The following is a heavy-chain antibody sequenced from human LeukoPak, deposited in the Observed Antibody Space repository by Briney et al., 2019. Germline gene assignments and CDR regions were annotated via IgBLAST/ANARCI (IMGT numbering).Heavy chain of an antibody. J-gene: IGHJ4*02. CDR2: ISYDGSNK. CDR1: GFTFSSHA. D-gene: IGHD6-19*01. V-gene: IGHV3-30*04. CDR3: ARDSAVAGNAYYFDY. Sequence: GGSLRLSCAASGFTFSSHALHWVRQAPGKGLEWVAVISYDGSNKYYADSVKGRFTISRDNSKNTLYLQMNSLRAEDTAVYYCARDSAVAGNAYYFDYWGQGTLVTVSS.